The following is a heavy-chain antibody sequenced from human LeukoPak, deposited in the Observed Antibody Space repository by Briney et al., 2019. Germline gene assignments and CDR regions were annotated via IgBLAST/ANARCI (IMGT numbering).Heavy chain of an antibody. D-gene: IGHD4-17*01. CDR3: ARDYADYAGYFFFDY. CDR2: ISGGGETT. CDR1: GFTFNNYA. Sequence: GGSLRLSCAASGFTFNNYAMNWVRQAPGKGLEWVSSISGGGETTYYADSAKGRFTISRDNSQNTLYLQMNSLRAEDTAVYYCARDYADYAGYFFFDYWGRGTLVTVSS. V-gene: IGHV3-23*01. J-gene: IGHJ4*02.